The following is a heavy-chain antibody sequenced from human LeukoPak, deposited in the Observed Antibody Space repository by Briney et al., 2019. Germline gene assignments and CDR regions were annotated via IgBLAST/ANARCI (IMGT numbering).Heavy chain of an antibody. CDR1: GFTFSTYW. Sequence: PGGSLRLSCTASGFTFSTYWMNWVRQAPGKGLEWVANIKEDGSEKYYVDSVKGRFTISRDNAKNSLYLQMNSLRPEDTAVYSCSRSRGVAGTSEFDPWGQGTLVTVSS. CDR2: IKEDGSEK. D-gene: IGHD6-19*01. V-gene: IGHV3-7*01. CDR3: SRSRGVAGTSEFDP. J-gene: IGHJ5*02.